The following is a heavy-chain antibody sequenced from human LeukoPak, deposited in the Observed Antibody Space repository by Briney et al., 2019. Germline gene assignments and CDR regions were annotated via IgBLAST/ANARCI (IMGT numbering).Heavy chain of an antibody. CDR3: ARRYYDSSGYYGRFDY. CDR1: GGTFSSYA. J-gene: IGHJ4*02. D-gene: IGHD3-22*01. V-gene: IGHV1-69*05. Sequence: GASVKVSCKASGGTFSSYAISWVRQAPGQGLEWMGGIIPIFGTANYAQKFQGRVTITTDESTSTAYMELSSLRPEDTAVYYCARRYYDSSGYYGRFDYWGQGTLVTVSS. CDR2: IIPIFGTA.